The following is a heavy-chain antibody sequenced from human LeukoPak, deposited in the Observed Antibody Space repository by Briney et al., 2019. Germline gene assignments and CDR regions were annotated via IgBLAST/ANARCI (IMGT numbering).Heavy chain of an antibody. V-gene: IGHV3-23*01. CDR1: GFTFSSYA. CDR3: AKDGAIKGGSYTKYFQH. D-gene: IGHD1-26*01. Sequence: PGGSLRLSCAASGFTFSSYAMSWVRQAPGKGLEWVSAISGSGGSTYYADSVKGRFTISRDNSKNTLYLQMNSLRAEDTAVYYCAKDGAIKGGSYTKYFQHWGQGTLVTVSS. J-gene: IGHJ1*01. CDR2: ISGSGGST.